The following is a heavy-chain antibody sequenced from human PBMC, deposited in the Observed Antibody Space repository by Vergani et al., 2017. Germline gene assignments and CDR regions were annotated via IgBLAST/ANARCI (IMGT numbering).Heavy chain of an antibody. CDR2: IWYDGSNK. CDR3: ARDEARISAPTTAYGFQH. CDR1: GFTFSSFG. J-gene: IGHJ1*01. Sequence: QVQLVESGGGVVQPGRSLRLSCAASGFTFSSFGMHWVRQAPGKGLEWVAVIWYDGSNKYYADSVKGRFTISRDNSKNTLYLQMNSLRAEDTAVYYCARDEARISAPTTAYGFQHWGQGTLVTVSS. D-gene: IGHD6-6*01. V-gene: IGHV3-33*01.